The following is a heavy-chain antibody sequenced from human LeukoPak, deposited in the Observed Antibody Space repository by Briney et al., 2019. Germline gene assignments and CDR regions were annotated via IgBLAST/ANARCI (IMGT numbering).Heavy chain of an antibody. CDR2: INPNSGGT. J-gene: IGHJ4*02. CDR1: GYTFTGYY. V-gene: IGHV1-2*02. Sequence: ASVKVSCKASGYTFTGYYMHWVRQAPGQGLEWMGWINPNSGGTNYAQKFQGRVTMTRDTSISTAYMELSRLRSDDTAVYYCARDSGSSGWSTQDYWGQGTLVTVSS. CDR3: ARDSGSSGWSTQDY. D-gene: IGHD6-19*01.